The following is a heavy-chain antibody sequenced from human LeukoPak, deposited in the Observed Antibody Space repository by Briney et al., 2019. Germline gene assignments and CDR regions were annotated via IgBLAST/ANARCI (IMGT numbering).Heavy chain of an antibody. CDR1: GFTFSSYE. D-gene: IGHD3-3*01. J-gene: IGHJ5*02. Sequence: GGSLRLSCAASGFTFSSYEMNWVRQAPGKGLEWVSCISGSGSTIYYADSVKGRFTISRDNSKNTLYLQMNSLRAEDTAVYYCAKDSFWSGYYPLDPWGQRTLDTVSS. CDR3: AKDSFWSGYYPLDP. CDR2: ISGSGSTI. V-gene: IGHV3-48*03.